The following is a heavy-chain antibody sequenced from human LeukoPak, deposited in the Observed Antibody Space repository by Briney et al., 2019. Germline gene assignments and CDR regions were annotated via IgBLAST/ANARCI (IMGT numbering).Heavy chain of an antibody. D-gene: IGHD5-18*01. CDR3: ARGAEVQLWSYYFDY. CDR1: GFTFSDYY. CDR2: ISSSGSTK. V-gene: IGHV3-11*01. J-gene: IGHJ4*02. Sequence: GGSLRLSCAASGFTFSDYYMFWIRQAPGKGLEWVSYISSSGSTKYYADSVKGRFTISRDNAKNSLYLQMNSLRAEDTALYYCARGAEVQLWSYYFDYWGQGTLVTVSS.